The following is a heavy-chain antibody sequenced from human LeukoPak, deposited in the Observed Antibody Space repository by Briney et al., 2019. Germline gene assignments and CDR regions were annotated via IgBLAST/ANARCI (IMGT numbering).Heavy chain of an antibody. CDR3: AHLGGVVINPNFDY. D-gene: IGHD3-22*01. J-gene: IGHJ4*02. V-gene: IGHV1-2*06. CDR2: INPNSGGT. Sequence: ASVKVSCKASGYTFTGYYMHWVGQAPGQGLEWMGRINPNSGGTNYAQKFQGRVTMTRDTSISTAYMELSRLRSDDTAVYYCAHLGGVVINPNFDYWGQGTLVTVSS. CDR1: GYTFTGYY.